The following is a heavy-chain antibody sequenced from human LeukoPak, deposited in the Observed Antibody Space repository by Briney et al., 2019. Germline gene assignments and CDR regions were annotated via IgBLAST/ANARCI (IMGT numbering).Heavy chain of an antibody. D-gene: IGHD3-22*01. J-gene: IGHJ4*02. CDR1: GGTFSSYA. CDR2: IIPILGIA. Sequence: SVKVSCKASGGTFSSYAISWVRQAPGQGLEWMGRIIPILGIANYAQKFQGRVTITADKSTSTAYMELSSLRSEDTAVYYCAREYDSSGYYPSGDWGQGTLVTVSS. CDR3: AREYDSSGYYPSGD. V-gene: IGHV1-69*04.